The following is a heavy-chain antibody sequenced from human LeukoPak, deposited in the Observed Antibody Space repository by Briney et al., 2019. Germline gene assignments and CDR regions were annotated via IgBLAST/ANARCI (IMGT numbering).Heavy chain of an antibody. Sequence: PSETLSLTCTVSGGSISSYYWSWMRQPPGKGLEWIGYIYYSGSTNYNPFLKSRVTISVETSKNQFSLKLSSVTAADRAVYYCARAPSLDYWGQGTLVTVSS. CDR1: GGSISSYY. D-gene: IGHD6-6*01. V-gene: IGHV4-59*01. CDR2: IYYSGST. CDR3: ARAPSLDY. J-gene: IGHJ4*02.